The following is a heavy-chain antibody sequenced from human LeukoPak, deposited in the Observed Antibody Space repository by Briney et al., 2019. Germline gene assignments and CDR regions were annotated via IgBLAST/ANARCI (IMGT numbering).Heavy chain of an antibody. J-gene: IGHJ4*02. V-gene: IGHV3-48*01. D-gene: IGHD3-22*01. CDR1: GFMVSSYW. Sequence: PGGSLRLSCAASGFMVSSYWMSWVRQAPGKGRECVSYISSSSSTIYYADSVKGRFTISRDNAKNSLYLQMNSLRPEDTAVYYCAKWDTYYDSSGYYFYWGQGTLVPVSS. CDR3: AKWDTYYDSSGYYFY. CDR2: ISSSSSTI.